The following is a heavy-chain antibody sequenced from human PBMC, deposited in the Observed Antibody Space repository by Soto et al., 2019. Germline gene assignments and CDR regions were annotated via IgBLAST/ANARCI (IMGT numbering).Heavy chain of an antibody. J-gene: IGHJ1*01. D-gene: IGHD6-19*01. CDR3: AKPNSSTGYSSGGEYFQH. V-gene: IGHV3-23*01. CDR1: GFTFSSYA. Sequence: GGSLRLSCAASGFTFSSYAMSWVRQAPGKGLEWVSAISGSGGSTYYADSVKGRFTISRDNSKNTLYLQMNSLRAEDTAVYYCAKPNSSTGYSSGGEYFQHWGQGTLVTVSS. CDR2: ISGSGGST.